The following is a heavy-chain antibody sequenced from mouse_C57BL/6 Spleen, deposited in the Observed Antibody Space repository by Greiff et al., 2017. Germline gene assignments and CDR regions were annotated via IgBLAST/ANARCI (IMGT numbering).Heavy chain of an antibody. V-gene: IGHV1-80*01. CDR2: IYPGDGDS. CDR1: GYAFSSYW. CDR3: AREADYVPYYLDY. D-gene: IGHD2-4*01. Sequence: QVQLQQSGAELVKPGASVKISCKASGYAFSSYWMNWVKQRPGKGLEWIGQIYPGDGDSNSNGQFHGQATLTADQSSSQAYMQLSSLTSEDSAVYFCAREADYVPYYLDYWGQGTTLTVAS. J-gene: IGHJ2*01.